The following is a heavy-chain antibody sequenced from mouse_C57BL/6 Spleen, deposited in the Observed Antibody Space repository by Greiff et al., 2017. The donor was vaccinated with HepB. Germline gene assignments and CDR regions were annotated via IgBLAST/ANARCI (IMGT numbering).Heavy chain of an antibody. CDR2: ISDGGSYT. Sequence: DVKLVESGGGLVKPGGSLKLSCAASGFTFSSYAMSWVRQTPEKRLEWVATISDGGSYTYYPDNVKGRFTISRDNAKNNLYLQMSHLKSEDTAMYYCARDRVTLDYWGQGTTLTVSS. J-gene: IGHJ2*01. D-gene: IGHD2-1*01. CDR3: ARDRVTLDY. CDR1: GFTFSSYA. V-gene: IGHV5-4*01.